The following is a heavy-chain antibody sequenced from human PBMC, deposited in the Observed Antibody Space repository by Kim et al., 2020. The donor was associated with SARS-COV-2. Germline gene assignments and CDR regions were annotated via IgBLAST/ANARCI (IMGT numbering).Heavy chain of an antibody. Sequence: GGSLRLSCAASGFTFSSYWMSWVRQAPGKGLEWVANIKQDGSEKYYVDSVKGRFTISRDNAKNSLYLRMNSLRAEDTAVYYCARVRVRFGELSYYFDYWGQGTLVTVSS. CDR3: ARVRVRFGELSYYFDY. V-gene: IGHV3-7*01. CDR1: GFTFSSYW. CDR2: IKQDGSEK. J-gene: IGHJ4*02. D-gene: IGHD3-10*01.